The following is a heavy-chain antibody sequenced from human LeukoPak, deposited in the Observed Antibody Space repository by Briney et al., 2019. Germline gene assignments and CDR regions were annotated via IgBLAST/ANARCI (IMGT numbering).Heavy chain of an antibody. D-gene: IGHD6-19*01. CDR1: GYMFTDYY. CDR2: INPKSGGT. J-gene: IGHJ4*02. Sequence: GASVKVSCKASGYMFTDYYMHWVRQAPGQGLEWTGWINPKSGGTNYAQKFQGRVTMTRDTSINTGYMDLSGLRSDDTAVYFCARDLGEIAMAGMFSTQSHFDRWGQGTLVTVSS. CDR3: ARDLGEIAMAGMFSTQSHFDR. V-gene: IGHV1-2*02.